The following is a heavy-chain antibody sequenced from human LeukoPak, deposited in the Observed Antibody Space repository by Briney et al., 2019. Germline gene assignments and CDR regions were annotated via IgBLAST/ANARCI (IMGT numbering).Heavy chain of an antibody. J-gene: IGHJ1*01. CDR1: GYTFTGYY. CDR3: ARQSIAARRYIAECFQH. V-gene: IGHV1-2*02. D-gene: IGHD6-6*01. Sequence: GASVKVSCKASGYTFTGYYMHWVRQAPGQGLEWMGWINPNSGGTNYAQKFQGRATMTRDTSISTAYMELSRLRSDDTAVYYCARQSIAARRYIAECFQHWGQGTLVTVSS. CDR2: INPNSGGT.